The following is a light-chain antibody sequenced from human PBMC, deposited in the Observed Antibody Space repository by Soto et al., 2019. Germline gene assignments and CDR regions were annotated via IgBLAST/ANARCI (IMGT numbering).Light chain of an antibody. Sequence: QSVLTQPPSVSGAPGQRVTISCTGSSSNIGAGHDVHWYQHLPGTAPKLLIYGNSNRPSGVPDRFSGSKSGTSASLAITGLQAEDEADYYCQSYDSSLSASEVFGTGTKLTVL. J-gene: IGLJ1*01. CDR2: GNS. CDR1: SSNIGAGHD. CDR3: QSYDSSLSASEV. V-gene: IGLV1-40*01.